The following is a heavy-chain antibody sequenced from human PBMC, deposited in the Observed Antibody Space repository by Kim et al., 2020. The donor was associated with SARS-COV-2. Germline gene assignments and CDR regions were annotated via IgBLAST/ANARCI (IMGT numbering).Heavy chain of an antibody. V-gene: IGHV3-53*04. CDR1: GFIVSSNP. D-gene: IGHD3-9*01. CDR2: IYDADTT. CDR3: AREGTILTDYRYHSPYGMDV. J-gene: IGHJ6*02. Sequence: GGSLRHSCAASGFIVSSNPMSWVRQAPGTGLEWVSGIYDADTTYYADSVKGRFTISRHSSKNTVYLQMNSLRPEDTAVYYCAREGTILTDYRYHSPYGMDVWGQGTTVIVSS.